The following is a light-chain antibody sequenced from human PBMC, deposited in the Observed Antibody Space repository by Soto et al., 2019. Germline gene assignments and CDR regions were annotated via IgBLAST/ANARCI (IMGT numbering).Light chain of an antibody. J-gene: IGKJ2*01. V-gene: IGKV3-20*01. Sequence: EIVLTQSPDTLSLSPGERATLSCRASQSVSSSFLAWYQQKPGLAPRLLMYGASSRATGIPDRFSGSGSGTDFTLTISRLETEDFAVYYCPQYGSSPPYTFGQGTKLQIK. CDR2: GAS. CDR3: PQYGSSPPYT. CDR1: QSVSSSF.